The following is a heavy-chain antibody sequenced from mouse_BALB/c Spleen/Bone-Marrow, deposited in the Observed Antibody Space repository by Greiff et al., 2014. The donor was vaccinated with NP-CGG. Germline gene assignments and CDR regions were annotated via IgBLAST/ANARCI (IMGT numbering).Heavy chain of an antibody. V-gene: IGHV1-31*01. D-gene: IGHD2-1*01. J-gene: IGHJ1*01. Sequence: EVQLQQSGPELVKPGASVKISCKASGYSFTGYYMRWVKQSHVKSLEWIGRINPYNGATSYNQNFKDKASLTVDKSSSTAYMELHSLTSEDSAVYYCARGYGNYDYWYFDVWGAGTTVTVSS. CDR2: INPYNGAT. CDR3: ARGYGNYDYWYFDV. CDR1: GYSFTGYY.